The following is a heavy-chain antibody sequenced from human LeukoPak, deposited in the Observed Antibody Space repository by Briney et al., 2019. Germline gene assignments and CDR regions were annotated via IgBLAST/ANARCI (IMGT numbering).Heavy chain of an antibody. Sequence: GGSLRLSCTASGFTFTSYAISWVRQAPGKGLEWVSVISGTGGSTNHADSVKGRLTISRDNSKNTLYLQMNSLRAEDTAVYYCAKESGDDSSGYYEVFDYWGQGTLVTVSS. D-gene: IGHD3-22*01. CDR2: ISGTGGST. J-gene: IGHJ4*02. CDR3: AKESGDDSSGYYEVFDY. CDR1: GFTFTSYA. V-gene: IGHV3-23*01.